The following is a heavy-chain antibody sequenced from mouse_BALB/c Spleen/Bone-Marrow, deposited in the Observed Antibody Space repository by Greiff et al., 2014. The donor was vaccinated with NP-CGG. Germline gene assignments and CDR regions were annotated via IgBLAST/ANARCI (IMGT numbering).Heavy chain of an antibody. Sequence: VQLQQSGAEIVRPGALVKLSCKASGFNIKDYYMQWVKQRPEQGLEWIGWIDPENGNTIYDPKFQGKASVTADTSSNTAYLQLGSLTSEDTAVYYCARGDGYAMDYWGQGTSVTVSS. CDR1: GFNIKDYY. CDR3: ARGDGYAMDY. J-gene: IGHJ4*01. CDR2: IDPENGNT. V-gene: IGHV14-1*02.